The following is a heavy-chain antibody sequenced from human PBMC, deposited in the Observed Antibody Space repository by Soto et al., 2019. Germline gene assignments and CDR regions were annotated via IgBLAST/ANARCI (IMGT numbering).Heavy chain of an antibody. CDR3: ARDWTYYDILTDYSTIQPFDY. V-gene: IGHV3-74*01. CDR1: GFTFSSYW. Sequence: GGSLRLSCAASGFTFSSYWMHWVRQAPGKGLVWVSRINSDGSSTSYADSVKGRFTISRDNAKNTLYLQMNSLRAEDTAVYYCARDWTYYDILTDYSTIQPFDYWGQGTLVTVSS. J-gene: IGHJ4*02. CDR2: INSDGSST. D-gene: IGHD3-9*01.